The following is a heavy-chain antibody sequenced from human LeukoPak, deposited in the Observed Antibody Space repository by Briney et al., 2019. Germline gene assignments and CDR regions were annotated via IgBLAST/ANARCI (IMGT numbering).Heavy chain of an antibody. Sequence: GPSHTLSWPTSSFSVSMLGTGSARLQPGNGMEWHLGISGGGGRAYFADAAKGRYTISRDNFKNTLYLQIYRVRVEDTAIYYCAKDIRDGSGTYGYFEYWGQGTLVTVSS. CDR1: SFSVSMLG. CDR2: ISGGGGRA. V-gene: IGHV3-23*01. D-gene: IGHD3-10*01. J-gene: IGHJ4*02. CDR3: AKDIRDGSGTYGYFEY.